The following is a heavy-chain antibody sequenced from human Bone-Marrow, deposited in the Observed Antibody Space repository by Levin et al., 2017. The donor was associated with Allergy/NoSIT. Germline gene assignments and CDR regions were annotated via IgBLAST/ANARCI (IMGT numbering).Heavy chain of an antibody. D-gene: IGHD2-15*01. J-gene: IGHJ4*02. CDR1: GYTFTGYY. CDR3: ARDRYCSGGSCYHPSFDY. CDR2: INPNSGGT. V-gene: IGHV1-2*06. Sequence: VASVKVSCKASGYTFTGYYMHWVRQAPGQGLEWMGRINPNSGGTNYAQKFQGRVTMTRDTSISTAYMELSRLRSDDTAVYYCARDRYCSGGSCYHPSFDYWGQGTLVTVSS.